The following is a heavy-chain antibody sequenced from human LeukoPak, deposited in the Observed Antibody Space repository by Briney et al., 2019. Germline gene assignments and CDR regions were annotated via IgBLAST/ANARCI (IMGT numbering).Heavy chain of an antibody. CDR1: GDSINNYY. D-gene: IGHD2/OR15-2a*01. J-gene: IGHJ3*02. CDR2: IYHTGSS. V-gene: IGHV4-59*08. Sequence: PSETLSLTCTVSGDSINNYYWSWIRQPPGKGLEWIGYIYHTGSSNYNPSLESRVTTSVDTSKNQFSLKVTSVTAADTAVYYCVRHANSDAFDIWGQGAMVTVSS. CDR3: VRHANSDAFDI.